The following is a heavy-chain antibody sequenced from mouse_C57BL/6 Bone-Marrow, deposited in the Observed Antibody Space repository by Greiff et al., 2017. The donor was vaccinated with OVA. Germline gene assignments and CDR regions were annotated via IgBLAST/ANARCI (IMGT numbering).Heavy chain of an antibody. V-gene: IGHV1-61*01. CDR3: ARQLFFDY. Sequence: QVQLKQPGAELVRPGSSVKLSCKASGYTFTSYWMDWVKQRPGQGLEWIGNIYPSDSETHYNQKFKDKATLTVDKSSSTAYMQLSSLTSEDSAVYYCARQLFFDYWGQGTTLTVSS. D-gene: IGHD4-1*02. CDR2: IYPSDSET. CDR1: GYTFTSYW. J-gene: IGHJ2*01.